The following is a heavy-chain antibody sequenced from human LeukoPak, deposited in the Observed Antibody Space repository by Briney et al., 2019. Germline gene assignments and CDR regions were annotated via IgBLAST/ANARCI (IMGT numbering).Heavy chain of an antibody. V-gene: IGHV3-21*03. J-gene: IGHJ4*02. CDR2: VSTGSNYI. Sequence: GGSLRLPCTASGFTFSSYSLNWVRQAPGKGLEWVSSVSTGSNYIYYADSVKGRFTISRDNDKNSLYLQMNSLKTEDTAVYYCASYGSGSHDYRGQGSLVTVSS. D-gene: IGHD3-10*01. CDR3: ASYGSGSHDY. CDR1: GFTFSSYS.